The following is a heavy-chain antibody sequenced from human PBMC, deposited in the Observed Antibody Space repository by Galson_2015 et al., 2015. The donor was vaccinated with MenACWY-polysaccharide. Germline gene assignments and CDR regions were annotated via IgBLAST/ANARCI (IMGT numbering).Heavy chain of an antibody. Sequence: SETLSLTCTVSGGSISISNYYWGWIRQSPEKGLEWIGTISYSGSTYYNPSLKSRVTISVDTSKNQFSLKLSSVTAADTAVYYCASRLAQVGIAGYGYGMDVWGQGTTVTVSS. CDR2: ISYSGST. CDR3: ASRLAQVGIAGYGYGMDV. V-gene: IGHV4-39*01. D-gene: IGHD2-15*01. CDR1: GGSISISNYY. J-gene: IGHJ6*02.